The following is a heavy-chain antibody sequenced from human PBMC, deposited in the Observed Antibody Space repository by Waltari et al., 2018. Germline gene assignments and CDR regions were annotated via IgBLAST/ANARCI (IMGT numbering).Heavy chain of an antibody. CDR2: ITGDSSDQ. CDR1: DFPFSVYW. D-gene: IGHD2-8*02. CDR3: TREDWWAFDC. V-gene: IGHV3-7*01. Sequence: EVQLVESGGGLVQPGESLRLSCAASDFPFSVYWMSWVRQAPGKGLEGVAKITGDSSDQFYPDSVKGRFTISRDDTKNLLYLQMNSLRAEDTAVYYCTREDWWAFDCWGQGTLVTVSS. J-gene: IGHJ4*02.